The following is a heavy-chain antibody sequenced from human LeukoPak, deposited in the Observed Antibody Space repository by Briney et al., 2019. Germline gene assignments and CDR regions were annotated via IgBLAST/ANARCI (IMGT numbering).Heavy chain of an antibody. Sequence: GGSLRLSCAASGFTVSSNYMSWVRQAPGKGLEWVSVIYSGGSTYYADSVKGRFTISRDNSKNTLYLQMNSLRAEDTAVYYCARLADGYNFHYYYGMDVWGQGTTVTVSS. V-gene: IGHV3-66*04. CDR1: GFTVSSNY. CDR3: ARLADGYNFHYYYGMDV. J-gene: IGHJ6*02. CDR2: IYSGGST. D-gene: IGHD5-24*01.